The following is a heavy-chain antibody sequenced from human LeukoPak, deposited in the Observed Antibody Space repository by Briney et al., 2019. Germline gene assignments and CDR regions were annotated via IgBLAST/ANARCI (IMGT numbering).Heavy chain of an antibody. D-gene: IGHD3-10*01. Sequence: GGSLRLSCAASGFTVSSNYMSWVRQGPGKGLEWVSVIYNTGSTFYADSVKGRFTISRDSSKNTVYLQMNSLRGEDTAVYYCLRKTDTLVSGDFWGQGTLVSVSS. CDR1: GFTVSSNY. CDR3: LRKTDTLVSGDF. J-gene: IGHJ4*02. V-gene: IGHV3-66*01. CDR2: IYNTGST.